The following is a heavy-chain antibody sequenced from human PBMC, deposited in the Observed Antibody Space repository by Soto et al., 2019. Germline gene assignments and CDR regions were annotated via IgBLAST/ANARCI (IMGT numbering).Heavy chain of an antibody. CDR3: ARGEGITILWGLDV. Sequence: QVKLVESGGGVVQPGRSLRLSCAASGFTFSSHAMHWVRQAPGKGLEWVALISYDGSNKYYADSVKSRFTISRDNSKNTLYLQMNSLKAEDTAVYYCARGEGITILWGLDVWGQGTTVTVSS. J-gene: IGHJ6*02. CDR1: GFTFSSHA. D-gene: IGHD3-9*01. CDR2: ISYDGSNK. V-gene: IGHV3-30-3*01.